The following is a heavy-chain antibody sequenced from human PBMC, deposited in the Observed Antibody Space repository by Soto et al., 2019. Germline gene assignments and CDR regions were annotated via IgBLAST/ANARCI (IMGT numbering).Heavy chain of an antibody. CDR2: IIPIFGTA. J-gene: IGHJ5*02. CDR3: ARVTNLPYYSSWFDP. Sequence: QVQLVQSGAEVKKPGSSVKVSCKASGGTFSSYAISWVRQAPGQGLQWMGGIIPIFGTANYAQKFQGRVTITADESTSTAYMELSSLISEATAVYYCARVTNLPYYSSWFDPWGQGTLVTVSS. V-gene: IGHV1-69*01. D-gene: IGHD3-22*01. CDR1: GGTFSSYA.